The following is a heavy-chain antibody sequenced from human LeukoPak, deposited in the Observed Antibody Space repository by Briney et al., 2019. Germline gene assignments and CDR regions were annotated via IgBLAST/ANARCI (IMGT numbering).Heavy chain of an antibody. D-gene: IGHD3-10*01. V-gene: IGHV1-18*01. CDR3: ARGGSMVRGTNYGMDV. J-gene: IGHJ6*02. CDR1: GYSFTNYP. CDR2: ISVNTGNT. Sequence: GASVKVSCKASGYSFTNYPISWVRQAPGQGLEWLGWISVNTGNTKYAQKLQHRVTLSTDTSTNTAYMELRSLRSDDTALYYCARGGSMVRGTNYGMDVWGQGTTATVSS.